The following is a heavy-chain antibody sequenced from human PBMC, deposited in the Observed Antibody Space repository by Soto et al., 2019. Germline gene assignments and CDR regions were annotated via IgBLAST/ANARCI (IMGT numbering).Heavy chain of an antibody. CDR2: IGGDGANI. V-gene: IGHV3-23*01. CDR3: ATYTQTKRVDY. CDR1: GFTFMNFA. J-gene: IGHJ4*02. Sequence: GGSLRLSCAASGFTFMNFAMKWVRQAPGKGLEWVSVIGGDGANIHYADSVKGRFTISRDNSKDTLYLQMDSLRAEDTAEYYCATYTQTKRVDYWGPGTLVTVSS.